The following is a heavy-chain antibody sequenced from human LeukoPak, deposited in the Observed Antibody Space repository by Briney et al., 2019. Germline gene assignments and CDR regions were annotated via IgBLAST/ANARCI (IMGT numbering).Heavy chain of an antibody. CDR3: GRDLGYCSGGDCYPDAFDI. CDR1: GGSINSGXXX. D-gene: IGHD2-15*01. V-gene: IGHV4-30-4*01. CDR2: IYYSGST. Sequence: VSGGSINSGXXXXSWIRQPPGXXLXWVGSIYYSGSTYYNPSLKSRVTISLDMSKNQFSLKLSSVTAADTAVYYCGRDLGYCSGGDCYPDAFDIWGQGTMVTVSS. J-gene: IGHJ3*02.